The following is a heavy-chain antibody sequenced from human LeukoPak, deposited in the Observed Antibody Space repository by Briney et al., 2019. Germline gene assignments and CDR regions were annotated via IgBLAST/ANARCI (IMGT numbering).Heavy chain of an antibody. J-gene: IGHJ5*02. CDR3: ARLLVGAKTRRLDP. CDR2: INHSGST. Sequence: SETLSLTCAVYGGSFSGYYWSWIRQPPGKGLEWIGEINHSGSTNYNPSLKSRVTISVDTSKSQFSLKLSSVTAADTAVYYCARLLVGAKTRRLDPWGQGTLVTVSS. V-gene: IGHV4-34*01. D-gene: IGHD1-26*01. CDR1: GGSFSGYY.